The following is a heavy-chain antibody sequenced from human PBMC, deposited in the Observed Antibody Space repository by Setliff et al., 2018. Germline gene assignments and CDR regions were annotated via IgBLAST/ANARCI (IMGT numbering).Heavy chain of an antibody. V-gene: IGHV3-15*01. Sequence: GESLRLSCAVSGLRFSDAWVSWVRQAPGKGLEWAGRIKSYGSGGTIDYAAPVEGRFTISRDDSKNTVYLQMSSLKIEDTAVYYCVHNADFIGTFNTWGQGTMVTVSS. D-gene: IGHD2-8*01. CDR1: GLRFSDAW. CDR2: IKSYGSGGTI. J-gene: IGHJ3*01. CDR3: VHNADFIGTFNT.